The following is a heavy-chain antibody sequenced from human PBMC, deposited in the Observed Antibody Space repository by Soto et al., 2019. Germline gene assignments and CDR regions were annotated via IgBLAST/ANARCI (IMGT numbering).Heavy chain of an antibody. J-gene: IGHJ4*02. CDR3: AREGSSSPEYFDF. CDR2: IYYTGRT. CDR1: GGSISSDDYY. V-gene: IGHV4-30-4*01. D-gene: IGHD2-15*01. Sequence: ILSLSCSVSGGSISSDDYYWTWIRQPPGEGLEWIGYIYYTGRTSSTPSLESRVTISIDTSKNQFSLKLSSVSAADTAVYYCAREGSSSPEYFDFWGPGTLVTVSS.